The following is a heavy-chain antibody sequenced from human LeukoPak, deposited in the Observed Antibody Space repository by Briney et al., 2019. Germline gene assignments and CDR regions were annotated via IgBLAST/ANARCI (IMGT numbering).Heavy chain of an antibody. CDR2: INHSGIT. J-gene: IGHJ4*02. CDR3: ARVPPRSYDFWSDYQPVSY. CDR1: GGSFSGYY. D-gene: IGHD3-3*01. Sequence: FETLCLTRAVYGGSFSGYYWTWIRQPPGKGLEWIGKINHSGITNYNPSLKSRVTISVDTFKNQFSLKLRSVPAADTAVYYCARVPPRSYDFWSDYQPVSYWGQGTLVTVSS. V-gene: IGHV4-34*01.